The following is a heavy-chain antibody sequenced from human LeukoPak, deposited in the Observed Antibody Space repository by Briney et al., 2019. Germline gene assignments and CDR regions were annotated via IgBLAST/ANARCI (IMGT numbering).Heavy chain of an antibody. CDR1: GGSISSGDYY. CDR3: ARERYAASYNWFDP. J-gene: IGHJ5*02. D-gene: IGHD6-25*01. Sequence: SETLSLTCTVSGGSISSGDYYWSWIRQPPGKGLEWIGYIYYSGSTYYNPSLKSRVTISVDTSKNQFSLKLSSVTAADTAVYYRARERYAASYNWFDPWGQGTLVTVSS. CDR2: IYYSGST. V-gene: IGHV4-30-4*08.